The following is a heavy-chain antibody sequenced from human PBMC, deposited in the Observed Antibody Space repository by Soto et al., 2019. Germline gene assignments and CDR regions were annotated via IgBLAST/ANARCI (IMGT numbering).Heavy chain of an antibody. Sequence: SETLFLTCTVSGGSISSYYWSWIRQPPGKGLEWIGYIYYSGSTNYNPSLKSRVTISVDTSKNQFSLKLSSVTAADTAVYYCARLKEYSSRRGFDPWGQGTLVTVSS. CDR1: GGSISSYY. V-gene: IGHV4-59*08. CDR3: ARLKEYSSRRGFDP. D-gene: IGHD6-13*01. CDR2: IYYSGST. J-gene: IGHJ5*02.